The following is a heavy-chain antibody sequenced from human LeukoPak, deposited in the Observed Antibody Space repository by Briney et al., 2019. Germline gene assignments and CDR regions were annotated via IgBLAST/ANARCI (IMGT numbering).Heavy chain of an antibody. CDR2: ISGDGGST. Sequence: GGSLRLSCAASGFTFDDYAMHWVRQAPGKGLEWVSLISGDGGSTYYADSVKGRFTISRDNSKNSLYLQMNSLRTEDTALYYCAKDYYDTLTGYGTPARSWGLGTLVTVSS. V-gene: IGHV3-43*02. CDR3: AKDYYDTLTGYGTPARS. D-gene: IGHD3-9*01. J-gene: IGHJ4*02. CDR1: GFTFDDYA.